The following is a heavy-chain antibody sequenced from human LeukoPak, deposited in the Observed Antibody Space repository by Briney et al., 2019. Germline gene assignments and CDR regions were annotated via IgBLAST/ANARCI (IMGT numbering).Heavy chain of an antibody. V-gene: IGHV3-21*01. Sequence: PGGSLRLSCAASGFTLSSYSMNWVRQAPGKGLEWVSSISSSSSYIYYADSVKGRFTISRDNAKNSLYLQMNSLRAEDTAVYYCARPLSGSHSAFDIWGQGTMVTVSS. D-gene: IGHD6-25*01. J-gene: IGHJ3*02. CDR3: ARPLSGSHSAFDI. CDR1: GFTLSSYS. CDR2: ISSSSSYI.